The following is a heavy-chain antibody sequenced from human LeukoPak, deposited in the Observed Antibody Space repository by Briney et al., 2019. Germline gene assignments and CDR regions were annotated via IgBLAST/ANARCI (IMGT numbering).Heavy chain of an antibody. V-gene: IGHV4-4*02. D-gene: IGHD1-26*01. CDR3: ARVSGSYLNFDY. J-gene: IGHJ4*02. CDR1: GGSISSSNW. Sequence: PSETLSLTCAVSGGSISSSNWWSWVRHPPGKGVEWIGVIYHSGSTNYNPSLKSRVTISVDKSKNQFSLKLSSVTAADTAVYYCARVSGSYLNFDYWGQGTLVTVSS. CDR2: IYHSGST.